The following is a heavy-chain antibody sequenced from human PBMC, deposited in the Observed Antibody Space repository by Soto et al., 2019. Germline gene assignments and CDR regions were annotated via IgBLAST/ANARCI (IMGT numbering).Heavy chain of an antibody. CDR3: ARVIVVVPAAIFYYYGMDV. V-gene: IGHV1-69*01. CDR1: GGTFSSYA. CDR2: IIPIFGTA. J-gene: IGHJ6*02. Sequence: QVQLVQSGAEVKKPGSSVKVSCKASGGTFSSYAISWVRQAPGQGLEWMGGIIPIFGTANYAQKFQGRVRITADESTSPAYMELSNLRSEDTAVYYCARVIVVVPAAIFYYYGMDVWGQGTTVTVSS. D-gene: IGHD2-2*02.